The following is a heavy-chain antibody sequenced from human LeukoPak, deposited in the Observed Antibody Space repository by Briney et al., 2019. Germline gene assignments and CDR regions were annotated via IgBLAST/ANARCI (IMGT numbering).Heavy chain of an antibody. CDR1: GFTFSSYS. D-gene: IGHD6-19*01. Sequence: GGSLRLSCAASGFTFSSYSMNWVRQAPGKGLEWVSSISSSSSYIYYADSVKGRFTISRDNAKNSLYLQMNSLRAEDTALYYCSKDAATGVVVAGSFESWGQGTLVTVSS. J-gene: IGHJ4*02. V-gene: IGHV3-21*04. CDR2: ISSSSSYI. CDR3: SKDAATGVVVAGSFES.